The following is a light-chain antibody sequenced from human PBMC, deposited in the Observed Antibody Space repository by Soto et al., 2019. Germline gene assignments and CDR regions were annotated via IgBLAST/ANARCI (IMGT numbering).Light chain of an antibody. Sequence: DTQMTQSPSSLSASIGDRVTITCQASQDIGNFLNWYQQKPGKAPKLLIYDASNLQTGVPSRFRGSGSGKDFTFTISSLQPEDIATYYCQQYDNLPRFTFGPGTKVDIK. J-gene: IGKJ3*01. CDR3: QQYDNLPRFT. CDR1: QDIGNF. V-gene: IGKV1-33*01. CDR2: DAS.